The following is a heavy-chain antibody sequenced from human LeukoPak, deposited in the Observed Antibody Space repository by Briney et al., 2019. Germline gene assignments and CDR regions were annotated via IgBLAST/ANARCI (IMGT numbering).Heavy chain of an antibody. J-gene: IGHJ4*02. CDR3: ARLWRNNYDILTAYFDY. V-gene: IGHV4-61*02. CDR2: IYTSGST. Sequence: KTSQTLSLTCTVSGGSISSGSYYWSWLRQPAGKGLEWIGRIYTSGSTNYNPSLKSRVTISVDTSKNQFSLKLSSVTAADTAVYYCARLWRNNYDILTAYFDYWGQGTLVTVSS. CDR1: GGSISSGSYY. D-gene: IGHD3-9*01.